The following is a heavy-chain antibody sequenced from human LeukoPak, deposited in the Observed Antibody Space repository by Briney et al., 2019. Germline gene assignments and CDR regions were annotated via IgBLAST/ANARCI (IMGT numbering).Heavy chain of an antibody. CDR2: IRSKAYGGTT. V-gene: IGHV3-49*04. J-gene: IGHJ4*02. CDR1: GFTFGDYA. CDR3: TRQSGVKSYFY. D-gene: IGHD2-15*01. Sequence: GGSLRLSCTASGFTFGDYAMSWVRQAPGKGLEWVGFIRSKAYGGTTEYAASVRGRFTISRDDSKSIAYLQMNSLKTEDTAVYYCTRQSGVKSYFYWGQGTLVTVSS.